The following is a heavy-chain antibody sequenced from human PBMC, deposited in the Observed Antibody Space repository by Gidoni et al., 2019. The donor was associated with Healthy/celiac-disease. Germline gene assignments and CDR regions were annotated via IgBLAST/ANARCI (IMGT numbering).Heavy chain of an antibody. J-gene: IGHJ5*02. Sequence: INPNSGGTNYAQKFQGWVTMTRDTSISTAYMELSRLRSDDTAVYYCARGITVTTSWFDPWGQGTLVTVSS. CDR3: ARGITVTTSWFDP. CDR2: INPNSGGT. D-gene: IGHD4-17*01. V-gene: IGHV1-2*04.